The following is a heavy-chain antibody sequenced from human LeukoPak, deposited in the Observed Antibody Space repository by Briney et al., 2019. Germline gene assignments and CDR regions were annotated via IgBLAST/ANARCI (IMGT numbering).Heavy chain of an antibody. D-gene: IGHD2-15*01. CDR1: GFTASSNY. V-gene: IGHV3-66*01. CDR3: ASLLRCSGGSCYSSFDY. CDR2: ISSAGST. Sequence: GGSLRLSRAASGFTASSNYMSWVRQAPGKGLEWVSVISSAGSTYYADSVKGRFTISRDNSKNTLYLQMNSLLADDTAVYYCASLLRCSGGSCYSSFDYWGQGTLVTVSS. J-gene: IGHJ4*02.